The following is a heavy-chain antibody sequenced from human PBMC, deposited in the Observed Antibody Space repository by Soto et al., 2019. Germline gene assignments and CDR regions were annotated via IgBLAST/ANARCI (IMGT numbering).Heavy chain of an antibody. J-gene: IGHJ4*02. D-gene: IGHD6-13*01. V-gene: IGHV3-23*01. Sequence: GGSLRLSCTASGFTFSSHAMTWVRQAPGKGLEWVSGLSDSGDSIYYADSVKGRFTIYRDNSMNTLYLQMNTLRVEDTAVYYCAKVSSSWYAGFFDLWGQGALVTVSS. CDR1: GFTFSSHA. CDR3: AKVSSSWYAGFFDL. CDR2: LSDSGDSI.